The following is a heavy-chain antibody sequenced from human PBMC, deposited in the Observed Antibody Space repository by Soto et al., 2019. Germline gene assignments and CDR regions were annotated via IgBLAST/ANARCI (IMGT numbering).Heavy chain of an antibody. CDR3: ARATYCSGGSCSFDY. D-gene: IGHD2-15*01. CDR2: ISSSSSYI. J-gene: IGHJ4*02. CDR1: GVTFSSYG. Sequence: PGGSLRLSCAASGVTFSSYGINWVRQAPGKGLEWVSSISSSSSYIYYADSVKGRLTISRDNAKNSLYLQMNSLRAEDTAVYYCARATYCSGGSCSFDYWGQGTLVTVSS. V-gene: IGHV3-21*01.